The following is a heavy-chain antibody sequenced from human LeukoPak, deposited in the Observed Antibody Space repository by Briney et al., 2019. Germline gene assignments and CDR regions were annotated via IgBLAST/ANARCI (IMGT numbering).Heavy chain of an antibody. Sequence: SETLSLTCTVSGGSISGTTYHWGWIRQPPGKGLEWIGSISYSGDTDYNASLKSRVTISAVTSKNQLSLNLTSVTAADTAVYYCARHGGIEGYDYIWGYWGQGTLVTVSS. D-gene: IGHD3-16*01. J-gene: IGHJ4*02. CDR1: GGSISGTTYH. CDR2: ISYSGDT. CDR3: ARHGGIEGYDYIWGY. V-gene: IGHV4-39*01.